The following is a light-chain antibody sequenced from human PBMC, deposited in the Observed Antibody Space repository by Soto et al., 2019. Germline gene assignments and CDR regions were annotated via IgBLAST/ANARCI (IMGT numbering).Light chain of an antibody. CDR3: CSYAGSSTFDVV. Sequence: QSALTQPASVSGSPGQSITISCTGTSSDVGSYNLVSWYQQHPGKAPKLMIYEGSKRPSGVSNRFSGFKSGNTASLTISGLQAEDEADYYCCSYAGSSTFDVVFGGGTQLTVL. J-gene: IGLJ2*01. CDR2: EGS. CDR1: SSDVGSYNL. V-gene: IGLV2-23*03.